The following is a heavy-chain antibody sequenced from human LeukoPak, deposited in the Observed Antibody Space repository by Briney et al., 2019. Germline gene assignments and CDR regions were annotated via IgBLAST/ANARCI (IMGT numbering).Heavy chain of an antibody. D-gene: IGHD3-16*02. CDR1: GFTFSSYG. Sequence: GGSLRLSCAASGFTFSSYGMHWVRQAPGKGLEWVAFIRYDGSNKYYADSVKGRFTISRDNANNSVSLQMTALRAEDTAVYYCGRIFNIWGTFRNTWGQGTQVTVSS. CDR2: IRYDGSNK. CDR3: GRIFNIWGTFRNT. J-gene: IGHJ4*02. V-gene: IGHV3-30*02.